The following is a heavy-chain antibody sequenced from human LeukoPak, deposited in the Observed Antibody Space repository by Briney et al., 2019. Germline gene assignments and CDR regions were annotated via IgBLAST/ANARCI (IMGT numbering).Heavy chain of an antibody. CDR3: ARDPLYSSGWYQLFGY. J-gene: IGHJ4*02. D-gene: IGHD6-19*01. CDR1: GGTFSSYA. CDR2: IIPIFGTA. V-gene: IGHV1-69*01. Sequence: SVKVSCKASGGTFSSYAISWVRQAPGQGLEWMGGIIPIFGTANYAQKFQGRVTITADESTSTAYMELSSLRSEDTAVYYCARDPLYSSGWYQLFGYWGQGTLVTVSS.